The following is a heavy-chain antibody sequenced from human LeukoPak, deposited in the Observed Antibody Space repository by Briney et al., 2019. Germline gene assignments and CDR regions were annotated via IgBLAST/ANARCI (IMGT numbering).Heavy chain of an antibody. CDR2: ISGSGGST. CDR3: AKDLDSGGSYGGDY. D-gene: IGHD3-22*01. Sequence: GGSLRLFCAASGFTFRNYAMSWVRQAPGKGLQWVSLISGSGGSTYYADSVKGRCPISRDNSKNTLYLQLSSLRAADTAVYYCAKDLDSGGSYGGDYWGQGTLVTVSS. J-gene: IGHJ4*02. V-gene: IGHV3-23*01. CDR1: GFTFRNYA.